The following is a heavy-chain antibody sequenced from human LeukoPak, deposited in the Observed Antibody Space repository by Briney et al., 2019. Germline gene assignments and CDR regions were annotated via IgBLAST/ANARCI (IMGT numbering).Heavy chain of an antibody. V-gene: IGHV1-2*02. CDR2: INPNSGGT. D-gene: IGHD3-10*01. CDR3: AGALWFGELYLDY. Sequence: ASVKVSCKASGYTFTGYYMHWVRQAPGQGLEWMGWINPNSGGTNYAQKFQGRVTMTRDTSISTAYMELSRLRSDDTAVYYCAGALWFGELYLDYWGQGTLVTVSS. J-gene: IGHJ4*02. CDR1: GYTFTGYY.